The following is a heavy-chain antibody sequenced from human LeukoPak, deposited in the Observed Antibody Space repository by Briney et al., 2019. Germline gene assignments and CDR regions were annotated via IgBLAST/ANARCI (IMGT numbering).Heavy chain of an antibody. CDR1: GGSISSSSYY. V-gene: IGHV4-39*07. CDR2: ISYSGST. D-gene: IGHD6-6*01. CDR3: ARVLLVIRSSVWWFDP. Sequence: PSETLSLTCTVSGGSISSSSYYWGWIRQPPGKGLEWIGSISYSGSTYYNPSLKSRVTISVDTSKKQFSLKLSSVTAADTAVYYCARVLLVIRSSVWWFDPWGQGTLVTVSS. J-gene: IGHJ5*02.